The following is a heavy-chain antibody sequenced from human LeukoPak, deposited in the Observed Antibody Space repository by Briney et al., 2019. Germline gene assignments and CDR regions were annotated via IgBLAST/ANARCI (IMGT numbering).Heavy chain of an antibody. CDR3: ARAIAVAGSYNWFDP. CDR1: GFTFSSYE. Sequence: GGSLRLSCAASGFTFSSYEMNWVRQAPGKGLEWVSYISSSGRTIYYADSVKGRFTISRDNAKNSLYLQMNSLRDEDTAVYYCARAIAVAGSYNWFDPWGQGTLVTVSS. V-gene: IGHV3-48*03. CDR2: ISSSGRTI. J-gene: IGHJ5*02. D-gene: IGHD6-19*01.